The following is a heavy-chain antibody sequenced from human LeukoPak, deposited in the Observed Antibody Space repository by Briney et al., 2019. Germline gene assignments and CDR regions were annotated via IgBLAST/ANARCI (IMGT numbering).Heavy chain of an antibody. CDR3: AREGVGATGSYS. J-gene: IGHJ4*02. CDR2: IYYSGST. D-gene: IGHD1-26*01. V-gene: IGHV4-31*03. CDR1: GGSISSGGYY. Sequence: SETLSLTCTVSGGSISSGGYYWSWIRQHPGKGLEWIGCIYYSGSTYYNPSLKSRVTISVDTSQTQFSLKLSSVTAADTAVYYCAREGVGATGSYSWGQGTLVTVSS.